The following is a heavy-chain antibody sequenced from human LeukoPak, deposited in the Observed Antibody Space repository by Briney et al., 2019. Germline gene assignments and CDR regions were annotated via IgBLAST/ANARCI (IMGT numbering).Heavy chain of an antibody. V-gene: IGHV3-30*18. CDR2: ISYDGSNK. J-gene: IGHJ6*02. CDR1: GFTFSSYG. CDR3: AKDSYYDILSPYYYGMDV. Sequence: GGSLRLSCAASGFTFSSYGMHWVRQAPGKGLEWVAVISYDGSNKYYADSVKGRFTISRDNSKNTLYLQMNSLRAEDTAVYYCAKDSYYDILSPYYYGMDVWGQGTTVTVS. D-gene: IGHD3-9*01.